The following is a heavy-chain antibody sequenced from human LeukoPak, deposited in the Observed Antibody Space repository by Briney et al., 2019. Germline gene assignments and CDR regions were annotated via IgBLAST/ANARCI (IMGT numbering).Heavy chain of an antibody. CDR1: GGSISSYY. CDR2: IYYSGST. D-gene: IGHD6-19*01. J-gene: IGHJ4*02. Sequence: SETLSLTCTVSGGSISSYYWSWIRQPPGKGLEWIGYIYYSGSTNYNPSLKSRVTISVDTSKNQSSLKLSSVTAADTAVYYCARHTRSGWYYFDYWGQGTLVTVSS. V-gene: IGHV4-59*08. CDR3: ARHTRSGWYYFDY.